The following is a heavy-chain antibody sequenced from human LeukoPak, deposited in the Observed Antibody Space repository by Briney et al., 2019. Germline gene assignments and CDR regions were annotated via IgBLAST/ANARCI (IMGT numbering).Heavy chain of an antibody. CDR2: INPNSGGTTSGGT. CDR3: VRGVSSGFDS. D-gene: IGHD6-19*01. CDR1: GYTFTDYY. V-gene: IGHV1-2*02. Sequence: ASVKVSYKTSGYTFTDYYIHWLRQAPGQGLEWMGWINPNSGGTTSGGTSSAQKFQDRVTMTRDTSISTAYMELSTLKSDDTAIYYCVRGVSSGFDSWGQGTLVTVPS. J-gene: IGHJ4*02.